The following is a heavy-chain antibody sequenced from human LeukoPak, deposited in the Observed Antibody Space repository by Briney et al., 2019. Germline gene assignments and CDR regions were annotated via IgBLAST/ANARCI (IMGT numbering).Heavy chain of an antibody. CDR3: ARGSSSGPLDAFDT. V-gene: IGHV3-21*04. J-gene: IGHJ3*02. D-gene: IGHD2-2*01. CDR1: GFTFTSYW. CDR2: ISSGSTYI. Sequence: GGSLRLSCAASGFTFTSYWMSWVRQAPGKGLEWVSSISSGSTYIYYADSVKGRFTISRDNAKNSLYLQMNSLRAEDTALYYCARGSSSGPLDAFDTWGQGTMVTVSS.